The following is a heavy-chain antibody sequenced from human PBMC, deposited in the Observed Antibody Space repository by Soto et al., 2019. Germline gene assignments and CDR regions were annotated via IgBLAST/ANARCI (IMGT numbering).Heavy chain of an antibody. V-gene: IGHV3-64D*06. CDR2: VRGNGDPP. CDR1: GFTFSSYA. D-gene: IGHD5-12*01. CDR3: VKSRGGNNFDFFD. J-gene: IGHJ4*02. Sequence: GGSLRLSCSASGFTFSSYAMHWVRQAPGKGLEYVSGVRGNGDPPFYADSVKGRFTISRDNSKNTLYLQMSGLSADDTAVYYCVKSRGGNNFDFFDWGQGALVTVSS.